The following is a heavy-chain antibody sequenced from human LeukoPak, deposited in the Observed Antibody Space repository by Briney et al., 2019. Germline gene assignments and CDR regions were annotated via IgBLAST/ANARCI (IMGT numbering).Heavy chain of an antibody. J-gene: IGHJ4*02. CDR3: TTDQGSTSPFDY. Sequence: GGSLRLSCAASGFTFSSYAMSWVRQAPGKGLEWVGRIKSKTDGGTTDYAAPVKGRFTISRDDSKNTLYLQMNSLKTEDTAVYYCTTDQGSTSPFDYWGQGTLVTVSS. CDR1: GFTFSSYA. CDR2: IKSKTDGGTT. D-gene: IGHD2-2*01. V-gene: IGHV3-15*01.